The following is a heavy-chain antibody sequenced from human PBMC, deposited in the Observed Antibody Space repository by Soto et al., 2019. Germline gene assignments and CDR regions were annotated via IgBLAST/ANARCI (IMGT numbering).Heavy chain of an antibody. D-gene: IGHD2-2*02. Sequence: SGTRLVNHTETLTLTFTFSGFSLTTNGVGVGLIRQPPGNALEWLALICWNDDDRYSPSLTSRLTITKDTSKNQVVLRMTNMEPVDTATYHCVHSRYTSKYFKXWGQVTLVTVSX. CDR1: GFSLTTNGVG. J-gene: IGHJ1*01. CDR2: ICWNDDD. V-gene: IGHV2-5*01. CDR3: VHSRYTSKYFKX.